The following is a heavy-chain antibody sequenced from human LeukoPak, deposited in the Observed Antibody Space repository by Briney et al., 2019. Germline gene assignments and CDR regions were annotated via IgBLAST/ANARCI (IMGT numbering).Heavy chain of an antibody. CDR3: ARAKYGYPAGRPDAFDI. V-gene: IGHV4-34*01. J-gene: IGHJ3*02. CDR1: GGSISSNY. Sequence: SETLSLTCTVSGGSISSNYWSWIRQPPGKGLEWIGEINHSGSTNYNPSLKSRVTISVDTSKNQFSLKLSSVTAADTAVYYCARAKYGYPAGRPDAFDIWGQGTMVTVSS. D-gene: IGHD5-24*01. CDR2: INHSGST.